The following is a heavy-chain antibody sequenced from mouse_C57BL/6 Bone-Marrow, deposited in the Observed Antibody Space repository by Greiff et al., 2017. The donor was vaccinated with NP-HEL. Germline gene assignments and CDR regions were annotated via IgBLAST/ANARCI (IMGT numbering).Heavy chain of an antibody. D-gene: IGHD2-5*01. CDR3: AMAYYSNFFAY. Sequence: QVHVKQSGAELVRPGTSVKVSCKASGYAFTNYLIEWVKQRPGQGLEWIGVINPGSGGTNYNEKFKGKATLTADKSSSTAYMQLSSLTSEDSAVYFCAMAYYSNFFAYWGQGTLVTVSA. CDR2: INPGSGGT. J-gene: IGHJ3*01. V-gene: IGHV1-54*01. CDR1: GYAFTNYL.